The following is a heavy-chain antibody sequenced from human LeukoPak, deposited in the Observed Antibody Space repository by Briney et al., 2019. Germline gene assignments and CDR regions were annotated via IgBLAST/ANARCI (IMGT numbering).Heavy chain of an antibody. D-gene: IGHD6-19*01. CDR1: GGSISSYY. Sequence: SETLSLTCTVSGGSISSYYWSWIRQPPGKGLEWIEYIYYSGSTNYNPSLKSRVTISVDTSKNQFSLKLSSVTAADTAVYYCARHRSNSGWFLPDYWGQGTLVTVSS. J-gene: IGHJ4*02. CDR2: IYYSGST. CDR3: ARHRSNSGWFLPDY. V-gene: IGHV4-59*08.